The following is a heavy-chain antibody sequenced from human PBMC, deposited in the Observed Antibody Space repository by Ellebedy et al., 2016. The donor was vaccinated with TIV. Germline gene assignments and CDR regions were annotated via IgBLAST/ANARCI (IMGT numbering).Heavy chain of an antibody. D-gene: IGHD1-1*01. CDR3: ARGRRDNWSSYLFDH. CDR2: MNPKSGNT. CDR1: GYTFASYD. J-gene: IGHJ4*02. V-gene: IGHV1-8*01. Sequence: AASVKVSCKASGYTFASYDINWVRQANGQGLEWMGWMNPKSGNTGYAQKFQGRVTMTRNTSISTAFMELSSLRSEDTAVYYCARGRRDNWSSYLFDHWGQGTLVHVSS.